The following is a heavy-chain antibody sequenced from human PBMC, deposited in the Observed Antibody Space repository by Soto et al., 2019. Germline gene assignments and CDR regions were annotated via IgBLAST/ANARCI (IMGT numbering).Heavy chain of an antibody. V-gene: IGHV3-33*01. D-gene: IGHD6-13*01. CDR1: GFTFSSYG. CDR3: ARELAAGIILDTVTAQKGTTDAFDI. J-gene: IGHJ3*02. Sequence: QVQLVESGGGVVQPGRSLRLSCAASGFTFSSYGMHWVRQAPGKGLEWVAVIWYDGSNKYYADSVKGRFTISRDNSKNTLYLQMNSLRAEDTAVYYCARELAAGIILDTVTAQKGTTDAFDIWGQGTMVTVSS. CDR2: IWYDGSNK.